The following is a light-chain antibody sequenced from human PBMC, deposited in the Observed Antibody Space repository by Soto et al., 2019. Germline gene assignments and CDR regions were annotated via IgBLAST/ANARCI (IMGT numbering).Light chain of an antibody. CDR1: SSDVGGYNY. CDR2: DVS. CDR3: SSYTSSSTLV. V-gene: IGLV2-14*01. J-gene: IGLJ2*01. Sequence: QSALTQPASVSGSPGQSITISCTGTSSDVGGYNYVSWHQQYPGKAPKLMIYDVSSRPSGVSNRFSGSKSGNTASLTISGLQAEDEADYYCSSYTSSSTLVFGGGTKVTVL.